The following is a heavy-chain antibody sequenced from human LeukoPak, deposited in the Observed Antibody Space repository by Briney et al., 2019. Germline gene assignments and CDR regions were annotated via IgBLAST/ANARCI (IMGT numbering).Heavy chain of an antibody. V-gene: IGHV3-48*03. CDR1: GFVFSNYE. D-gene: IGHD1-26*01. CDR2: ISSSGSTI. Sequence: PGGSLRLSCAASGFVFSNYEMNWVRQAPGRGLEWVSYISSSGSTIFYADSVKGRFTISRDNSKNTLYLQMNSLRAEDTAVYYCAKVGHSGSYTFDYWGQGTLVTVSS. CDR3: AKVGHSGSYTFDY. J-gene: IGHJ4*02.